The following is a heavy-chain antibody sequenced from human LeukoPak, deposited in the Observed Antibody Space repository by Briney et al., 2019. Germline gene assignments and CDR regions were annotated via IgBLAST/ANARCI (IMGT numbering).Heavy chain of an antibody. J-gene: IGHJ4*02. V-gene: IGHV3-23*01. CDR1: GFTFSSYA. CDR3: ATRRYFDWLEDY. Sequence: GGSLRLSCAASGFTFSSYAMSWVRQAPGKGLEWVSAISGSGGSTYYADSVKGRFTISRDNSKNTLYLQMNSLRAEDTAVYYCATRRYFDWLEDYWGQGTLVTVSS. CDR2: ISGSGGST. D-gene: IGHD3-9*01.